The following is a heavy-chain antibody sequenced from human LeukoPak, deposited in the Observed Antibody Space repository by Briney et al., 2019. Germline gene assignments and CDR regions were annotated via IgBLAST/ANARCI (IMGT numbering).Heavy chain of an antibody. D-gene: IGHD6-13*01. Sequence: GRSLRLSCAASGFTFDDYAMHWVRQAPGKGLEGVSGISWNSGSIGYADSVKGRFTISRDNAKNSLYLQMNSLRAEDTALYYCAKGRPLYSSSWSTVGPFDYWGQGTLVTVSS. J-gene: IGHJ4*02. CDR3: AKGRPLYSSSWSTVGPFDY. V-gene: IGHV3-9*01. CDR2: ISWNSGSI. CDR1: GFTFDDYA.